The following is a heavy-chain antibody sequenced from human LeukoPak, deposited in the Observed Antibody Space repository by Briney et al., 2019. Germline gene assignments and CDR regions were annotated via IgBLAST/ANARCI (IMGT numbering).Heavy chain of an antibody. CDR2: INPNSGGT. Sequence: ASVKVSCKASGYTFTGYYMHWVRQAPGQGLEWMGWINPNSGGTNYAQKFQGRVTMTRDTSISTAYMELSRLRSDDTAVYYCVRNYYVWGPNWFDPWGQGTLVTVSS. D-gene: IGHD3-16*01. CDR3: VRNYYVWGPNWFDP. V-gene: IGHV1-2*02. CDR1: GYTFTGYY. J-gene: IGHJ5*02.